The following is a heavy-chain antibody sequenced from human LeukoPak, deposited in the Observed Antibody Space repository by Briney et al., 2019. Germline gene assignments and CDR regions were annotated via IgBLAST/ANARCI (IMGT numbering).Heavy chain of an antibody. V-gene: IGHV3-23*01. Sequence: PGGSLRLSCAASGFTFRYYAMSWVRQAPGKGLEWVSAISGSGGTTYDADSVKGRFTISRDNSKNTLFLQMNTLRAEDTAVYYCAKAQHGYDISTFDYWGQGTLVTVSS. CDR2: ISGSGGTT. CDR1: GFTFRYYA. J-gene: IGHJ4*02. D-gene: IGHD6-13*01. CDR3: AKAQHGYDISTFDY.